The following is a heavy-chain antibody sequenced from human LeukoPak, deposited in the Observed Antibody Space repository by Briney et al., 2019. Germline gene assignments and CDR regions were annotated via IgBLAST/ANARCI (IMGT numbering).Heavy chain of an antibody. J-gene: IGHJ4*02. CDR3: ARDHCSGGSCYSDY. Sequence: ETLSLTCTVSGGSVSSYYWTWIRQPPGKGLEWIGYIYYSGSTNYNPSLKSRVTISVDTSKNQFSLKLSSVTAADTAVYYCARDHCSGGSCYSDYWGQGTLVTVSS. D-gene: IGHD2-15*01. CDR2: IYYSGST. V-gene: IGHV4-59*02. CDR1: GGSVSSYY.